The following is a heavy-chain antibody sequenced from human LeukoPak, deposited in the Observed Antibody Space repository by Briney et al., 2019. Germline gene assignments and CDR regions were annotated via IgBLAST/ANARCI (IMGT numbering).Heavy chain of an antibody. V-gene: IGHV4-30-4*01. CDR3: ARGSGAVADYNWFDP. CDR2: IYYSGST. J-gene: IGHJ5*02. Sequence: PSETLSLTCTVSGGSISSGDYYWSWIRQPPGKGLEWIGYIYYSGSTYYNPSLKSRVTISVDTSKNQFSLKLSSVTAADTAVYYCARGSGAVADYNWFDPWGREPWSQSPQ. D-gene: IGHD6-19*01. CDR1: GGSISSGDYY.